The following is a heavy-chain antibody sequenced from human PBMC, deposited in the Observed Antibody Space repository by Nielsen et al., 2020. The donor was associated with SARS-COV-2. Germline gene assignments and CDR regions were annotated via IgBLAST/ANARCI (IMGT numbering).Heavy chain of an antibody. CDR2: ISYDGSNK. D-gene: IGHD5-12*01. Sequence: GESLKISCAASGFTFSSYGMHWVRQAPGKGLEWVAVISYDGSNKYYADSVKGRFTISRDNSKNTLYLQMNSLRAEDTAVYYCAKIPDSGYDLGLDIWGQGTMVTVSS. V-gene: IGHV3-30*18. CDR3: AKIPDSGYDLGLDI. J-gene: IGHJ3*02. CDR1: GFTFSSYG.